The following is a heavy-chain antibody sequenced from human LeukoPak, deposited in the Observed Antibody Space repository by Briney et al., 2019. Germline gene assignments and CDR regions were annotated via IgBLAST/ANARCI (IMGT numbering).Heavy chain of an antibody. V-gene: IGHV3-23*01. CDR2: ISGSGGST. Sequence: GGSLRLSCAASGFTFSSYAMSWVRQAPGEGLEWVSAISGSGGSTYYADSVKGRFTISRDNSKNTLYLQMNSLRAEDTAVYYCAKDPYYYDSSGRYYFDYWGQGTLVTVSS. J-gene: IGHJ4*02. CDR3: AKDPYYYDSSGRYYFDY. D-gene: IGHD3-22*01. CDR1: GFTFSSYA.